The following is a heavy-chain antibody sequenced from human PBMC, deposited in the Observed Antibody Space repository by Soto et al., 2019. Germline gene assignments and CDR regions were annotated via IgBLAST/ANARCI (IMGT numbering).Heavy chain of an antibody. CDR1: GTSVSNYY. D-gene: IGHD5-18*01. J-gene: IGHJ4*02. V-gene: IGHV4-4*07. CDR2: IYTSGST. Sequence: KPSETLSLTCSVSGTSVSNYYWSWIRQPAGKGLEHIGRIYTSGSTSYNPSLKSRVTMSMDTSQTQVYLNLTSVTAADTAVYYCARGGIQLSYAFDYWGQGILVTSPQ. CDR3: ARGGIQLSYAFDY.